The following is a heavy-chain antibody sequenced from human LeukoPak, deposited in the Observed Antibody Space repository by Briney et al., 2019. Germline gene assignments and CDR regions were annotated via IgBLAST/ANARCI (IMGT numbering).Heavy chain of an antibody. CDR2: ISSNGGST. CDR1: GFTFSSYA. V-gene: IGHV3-64*01. Sequence: PGGSLRLSCAASGFTFSSYAMHWVRQAPGGGLEYVSAISSNGGSTYYANSVKGRFTISRDNSKHTLYLQIGSVRAEDRCVYYCARGGIAARPVDYWGQGTLVTVSS. D-gene: IGHD6-6*01. CDR3: ARGGIAARPVDY. J-gene: IGHJ4*02.